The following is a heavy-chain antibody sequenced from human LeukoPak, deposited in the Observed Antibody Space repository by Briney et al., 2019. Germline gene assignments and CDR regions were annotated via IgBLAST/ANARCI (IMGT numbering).Heavy chain of an antibody. CDR3: ARTPYYYDTSVFAIFDY. D-gene: IGHD3-22*01. V-gene: IGHV4-59*01. CDR2: IYYSGST. Sequence: SETLSLTCTVSGGSISSYYWSWIRQPPGKGLEWIGYIYYSGSTNYNPSLKSRATISVDTSKNQFSLKLSSVTAADTAVYYCARTPYYYDTSVFAIFDYWGQGTLVTVSS. J-gene: IGHJ4*02. CDR1: GGSISSYY.